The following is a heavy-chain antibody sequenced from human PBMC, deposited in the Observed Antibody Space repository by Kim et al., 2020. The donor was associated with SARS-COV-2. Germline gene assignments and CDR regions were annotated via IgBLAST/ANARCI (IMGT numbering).Heavy chain of an antibody. CDR3: AKESYYDSSGDYYYYGM. CDR2: ISYDGSNK. Sequence: GGSLRLSCAASGFTFSNYGMHWVRQAPGKGLEWVAVISYDGSNKYYVDSVKGRFTISRDNSKNTLYLQMNSLRAEDTAVYFCAKESYYDSSGDYYYYGM. J-gene: IGHJ6*01. D-gene: IGHD3-22*01. CDR1: GFTFSNYG. V-gene: IGHV3-30*18.